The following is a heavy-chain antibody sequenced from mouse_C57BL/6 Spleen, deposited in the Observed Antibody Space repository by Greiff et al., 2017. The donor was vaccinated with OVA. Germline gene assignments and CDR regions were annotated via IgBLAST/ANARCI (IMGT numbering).Heavy chain of an antibody. J-gene: IGHJ2*01. Sequence: VQLQQSGAELARPGASVKLSCKASGYTFTSYGISWVKQRTGQGLEWIGEIYPRSGNTYYNEKFKGKATLTADKSSSTAYMALRSLTSEDSAVYFCARDTTVVGNFDYWGQGTTLTVSS. V-gene: IGHV1-81*01. D-gene: IGHD1-1*01. CDR3: ARDTTVVGNFDY. CDR1: GYTFTSYG. CDR2: IYPRSGNT.